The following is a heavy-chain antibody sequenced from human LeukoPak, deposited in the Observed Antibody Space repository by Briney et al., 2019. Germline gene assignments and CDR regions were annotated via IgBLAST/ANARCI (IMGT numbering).Heavy chain of an antibody. CDR2: INQDGSER. Sequence: GGSLRLSCAASGFTFSTSWMYWVRQAPGKGLEWVANINQDGSERYYVGSVKGRFTISRDNAKSSLYLQMNSLRAEDTAVYYCAKEKQGYFDYWGQGTLVTVSS. CDR3: AKEKQGYFDY. CDR1: GFTFSTSW. V-gene: IGHV3-7*05. J-gene: IGHJ4*02.